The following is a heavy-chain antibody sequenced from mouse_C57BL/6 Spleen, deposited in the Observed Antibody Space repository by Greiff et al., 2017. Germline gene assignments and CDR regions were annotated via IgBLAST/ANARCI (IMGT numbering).Heavy chain of an antibody. CDR3: AGGGIYYDYAAWFAY. V-gene: IGHV1-80*01. D-gene: IGHD2-4*01. Sequence: VQLQQPGAELVKPGASVKISCKASGYAFSSYWMNWVKQRPGKGLEWIGQIYPGDGDTNYNGKFKGKATLTADKSSSTAYMQLSSLTSEDFAVYFCAGGGIYYDYAAWFAYWGQGTLVTVSA. J-gene: IGHJ3*01. CDR2: IYPGDGDT. CDR1: GYAFSSYW.